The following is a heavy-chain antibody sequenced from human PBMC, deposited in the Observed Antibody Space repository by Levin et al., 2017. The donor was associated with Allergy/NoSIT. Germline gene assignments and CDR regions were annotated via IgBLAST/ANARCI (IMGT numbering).Heavy chain of an antibody. J-gene: IGHJ4*02. D-gene: IGHD6-19*01. CDR2: IKEDGSEK. CDR3: VKYTSGWFTFDC. CDR1: GFTFSNFW. V-gene: IGHV3-7*02. Sequence: GGSLRLSCAASGFTFSNFWMSWVRQAPGKGLEWVANIKEDGSEKYYVDSVKGRFTISRDNAKNSLYLQTNSLRAEDTAVYYCVKYTSGWFTFDCWGQGTLVNVSS.